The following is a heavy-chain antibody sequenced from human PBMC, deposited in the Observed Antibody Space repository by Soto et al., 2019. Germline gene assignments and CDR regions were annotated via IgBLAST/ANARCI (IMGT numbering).Heavy chain of an antibody. CDR3: ARERNPLFHDSYGMDA. V-gene: IGHV3-11*06. CDR2: ISGSSSYM. CDR1: GCSFSDYY. Sequence: QVQLVEAGGGVVKPGGSLRLSCAASGCSFSDYYMTWIRQAPGKGLEWVSYISGSSSYMNYADSVKGRFTISRDNAQKSLYLQMSSLIAEDTAVYYCARERNPLFHDSYGMDAWGQGTTVTVSS. J-gene: IGHJ6*02.